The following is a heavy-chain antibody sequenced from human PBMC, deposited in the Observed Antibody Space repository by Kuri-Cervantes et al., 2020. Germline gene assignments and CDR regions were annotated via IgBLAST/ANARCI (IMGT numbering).Heavy chain of an antibody. D-gene: IGHD6-6*01. V-gene: IGHV3-73*01. J-gene: IGHJ4*02. Sequence: GESLKISCAASGFTFSGSAMHWVRQASGKGLEWVGRIRSKANSYATAYAASVKGRFTISRDDSKNTAYLQMNSLKTEDTAVYYCARPRRRGAARPYYFDYWGQGTLVTVSS. CDR3: ARPRRRGAARPYYFDY. CDR1: GFTFSGSA. CDR2: IRSKANSYAT.